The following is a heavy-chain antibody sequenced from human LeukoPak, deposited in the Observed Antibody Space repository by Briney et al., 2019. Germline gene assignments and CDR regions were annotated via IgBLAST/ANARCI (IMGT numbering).Heavy chain of an antibody. CDR2: IRGLSTYI. CDR1: GFTFNTYS. CDR3: ARSSGTGGPYYFDF. V-gene: IGHV3-21*04. Sequence: GGSLRLSCAASGFTFNTYSMNWVRQAPGKGLEWVSSIRGLSTYIYYADSLRGRFTISRDNAKNSLFLQLSSLRAEDTAVYLCARSSGTGGPYYFDFWGQGSLVTVSS. J-gene: IGHJ4*02. D-gene: IGHD3/OR15-3a*01.